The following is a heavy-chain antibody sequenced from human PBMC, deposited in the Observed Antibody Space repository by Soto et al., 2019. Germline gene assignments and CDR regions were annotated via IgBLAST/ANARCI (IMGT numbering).Heavy chain of an antibody. D-gene: IGHD6-13*01. CDR1: GYTFTGYY. CDR3: ARDPEFHLYSSSWFGPFDY. V-gene: IGHV1-2*02. CDR2: INPNSGGA. J-gene: IGHJ4*02. Sequence: ASVKVSCKASGYTFTGYYMHWVRQAPGQGLEWMGWINPNSGGANYAQKFQDRVTMTRDTSISTAYMELSRLRSDDTAVYYCARDPEFHLYSSSWFGPFDYWGQGTLVTVSS.